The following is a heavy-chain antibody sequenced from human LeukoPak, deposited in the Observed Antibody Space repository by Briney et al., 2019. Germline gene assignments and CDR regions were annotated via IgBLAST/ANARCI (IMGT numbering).Heavy chain of an antibody. CDR3: ARAYSSSWYWFDP. Sequence: SETLSLTCTVSGGSISSYYWSWIRQHPGKGLEWIGYIYYSGSTYYNPSLKSRVTISVDTSKNQFSLKLSSVTAADTAVYYCARAYSSSWYWFDPWGQGTLVTVSS. V-gene: IGHV4-59*06. CDR2: IYYSGST. D-gene: IGHD6-13*01. J-gene: IGHJ5*02. CDR1: GGSISSYY.